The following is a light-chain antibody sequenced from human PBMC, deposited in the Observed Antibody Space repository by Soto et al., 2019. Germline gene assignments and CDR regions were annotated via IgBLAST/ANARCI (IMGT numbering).Light chain of an antibody. J-gene: IGLJ1*01. CDR1: SSDVGGYDY. V-gene: IGLV2-14*03. CDR3: RSYTSSATDV. Sequence: QSALAQPASVSGSPGQSIDISCAGSSSDVGGYDYVSWYQQHPDKAPKLILYDVSNRPSGISFRFSDSKSGNTASLTISGLQSEDEADYYCRSYTSSATDVFGTGTKLTVL. CDR2: DVS.